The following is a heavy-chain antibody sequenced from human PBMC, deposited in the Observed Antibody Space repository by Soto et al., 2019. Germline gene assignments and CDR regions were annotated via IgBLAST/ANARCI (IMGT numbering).Heavy chain of an antibody. CDR2: IYIVGST. CDR1: GFTVSNNY. D-gene: IGHD4-4*01. Sequence: AGGSLRLSCAASGFTVSNNYMSWVRQAPGKGLEWVSVIYIVGSTYYAESVKGRFTISRHNSKNTLYLQMNSLRPEDTAVYFCARAVYSNSPLDYWGQGTLVTVSS. V-gene: IGHV3-53*04. J-gene: IGHJ4*02. CDR3: ARAVYSNSPLDY.